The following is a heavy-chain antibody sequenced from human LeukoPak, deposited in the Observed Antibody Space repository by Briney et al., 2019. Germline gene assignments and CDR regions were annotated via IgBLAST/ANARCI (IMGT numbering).Heavy chain of an antibody. V-gene: IGHV4-34*01. CDR3: ARRSDRVTMVRGRNWFDP. Sequence: KAAETLSLTRAVYVGSLSGYYWSWIRHPPGKGRECIGEINHSGSTKYNPSLKSRVTIPVHTSKHQFPLKLSSETAADTAVYYCARRSDRVTMVRGRNWFDPWGQETVVSVSS. D-gene: IGHD3-10*01. J-gene: IGHJ5*02. CDR1: VGSLSGYY. CDR2: INHSGST.